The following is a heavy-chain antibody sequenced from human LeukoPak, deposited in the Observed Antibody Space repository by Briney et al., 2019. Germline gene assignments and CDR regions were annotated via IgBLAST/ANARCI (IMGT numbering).Heavy chain of an antibody. Sequence: SETLSPTCTVSGGSISSGGYYWSWIRQPPGKGLEWIGEINHSGSTNYNPSLKSRVTISVDTSKNQFSLKLSSVTAADTAVYYCATMMTTVARDWGQGTLVTVSS. J-gene: IGHJ4*02. CDR2: INHSGST. CDR1: GGSISSGGYY. CDR3: ATMMTTVARD. D-gene: IGHD4-23*01. V-gene: IGHV4-39*07.